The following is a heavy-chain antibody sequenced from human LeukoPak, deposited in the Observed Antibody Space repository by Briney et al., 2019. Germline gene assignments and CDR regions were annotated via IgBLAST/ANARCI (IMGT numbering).Heavy chain of an antibody. D-gene: IGHD6-19*01. CDR2: IYYKGST. CDR1: GGSIYSHY. V-gene: IGHV4-59*08. CDR3: MGRDTGWNYSDY. Sequence: SETLSLTCAVSGGSIYSHYWGWIRQPPGKGLEWIGDIYYKGSTNYNPSLKSRVTISLDTSKNHLSLKLTSVVAADTAIYYCMGRDTGWNYSDYWGQGILVTVSS. J-gene: IGHJ4*02.